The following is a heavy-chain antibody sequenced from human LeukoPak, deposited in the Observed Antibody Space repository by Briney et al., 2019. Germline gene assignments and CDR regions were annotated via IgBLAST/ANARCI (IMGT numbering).Heavy chain of an antibody. J-gene: IGHJ4*02. D-gene: IGHD3-22*01. CDR3: AKDPLQSWGYYDSSGSDY. CDR2: ISGSGGST. CDR1: GFTFSSYA. Sequence: PGGSLRLSCAASGFTFSSYAMSWVRQAPGKGLEWVSAISGSGGSTYYADSVKGRFTISRDNSKNTLYLQMNSLRAEDTAVYYCAKDPLQSWGYYDSSGSDYWGQGTLVTVSS. V-gene: IGHV3-23*01.